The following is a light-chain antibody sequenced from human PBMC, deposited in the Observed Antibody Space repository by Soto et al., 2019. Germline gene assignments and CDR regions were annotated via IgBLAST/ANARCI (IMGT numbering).Light chain of an antibody. CDR1: QRVSNW. Sequence: DIQMTQSPSTLSASVGERVTITCRASQRVSNWLAWYQQKPGKAPNLLIYDASSLESGVQSRFSGSGSGTEFILTLSSLQPDDVATYYCQQYDSYSWTFGQGTKVEMK. J-gene: IGKJ1*01. CDR3: QQYDSYSWT. V-gene: IGKV1-5*01. CDR2: DAS.